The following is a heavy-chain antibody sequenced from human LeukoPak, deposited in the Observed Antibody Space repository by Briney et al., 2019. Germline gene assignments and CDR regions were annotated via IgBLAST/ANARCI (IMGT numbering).Heavy chain of an antibody. Sequence: SSETLSLTCAVYGGSFSGYYWSWIRQPPGKGLEWIGEINHSGSTNYNTSLKSRVTISVDTSKNQFSLKLSSVTAADTAVYYCARHDHTDLWYYYFDPWGQGALVTVSS. V-gene: IGHV4-34*01. J-gene: IGHJ5*02. CDR1: GGSFSGYY. CDR2: INHSGST. CDR3: ARHDHTDLWYYYFDP. D-gene: IGHD3-10*01.